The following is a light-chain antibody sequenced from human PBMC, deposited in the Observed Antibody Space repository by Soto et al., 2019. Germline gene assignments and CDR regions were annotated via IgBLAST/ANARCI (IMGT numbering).Light chain of an antibody. CDR2: TAS. J-gene: IGKJ5*01. V-gene: IGKV1-39*01. Sequence: DIQMTQSPSSLSASVGDRVSITCRASQSISSFLNWYQQKPGKAPKLLIYTASNLHSGVPSRFSGCESGTDFTLTITSLQPEDFATYYCQQSYSTPITFGQGTRLEIK. CDR3: QQSYSTPIT. CDR1: QSISSF.